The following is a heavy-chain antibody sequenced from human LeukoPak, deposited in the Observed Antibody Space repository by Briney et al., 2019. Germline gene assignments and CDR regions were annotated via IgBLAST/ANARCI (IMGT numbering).Heavy chain of an antibody. CDR3: ARDSRITLKDY. D-gene: IGHD3-10*01. J-gene: IGHJ4*02. V-gene: IGHV4-30-4*01. CDR1: GGSISSGDYY. Sequence: SQTLSLTYTVSGGSISSGDYYWSWIRQPPGKGLEWIGYIYYSGSTYYNPSLKSRVTISVDTSKNQFSLKLSSVTAADTAVYYCARDSRITLKDYWGQGTLVTVSS. CDR2: IYYSGST.